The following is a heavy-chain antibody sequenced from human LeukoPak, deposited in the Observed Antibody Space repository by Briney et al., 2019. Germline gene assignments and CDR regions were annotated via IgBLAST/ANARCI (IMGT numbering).Heavy chain of an antibody. D-gene: IGHD1-26*01. CDR1: GGTFSSYA. CDR2: IIPIFGTA. V-gene: IGHV1-69*05. CDR3: AREGSRLGAMAPYFDY. J-gene: IGHJ4*02. Sequence: SVKVSCKASGGTFSSYAISWVRQAPGQGLEWMGGIIPIFGTANYAQKFQGRVTITTDESTSTAYMELSSLRSEDTAVYYCAREGSRLGAMAPYFDYWGQGTLVTVSS.